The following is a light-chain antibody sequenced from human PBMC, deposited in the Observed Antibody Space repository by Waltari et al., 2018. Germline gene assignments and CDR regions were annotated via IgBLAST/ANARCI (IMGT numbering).Light chain of an antibody. CDR3: AAWDDSLSGRV. CDR1: SSNIGGHY. CDR2: SDN. V-gene: IGLV1-47*01. J-gene: IGLJ3*02. Sequence: QSVLTQPPSASGTPGQRVTVSCSGSSSNIGGHYVSWFQQLPGPAPKVLIYSDNQRPSSIPDRFSGSKSGTSASLAISGLRSEDEADYYCAAWDDSLSGRVFGGGTKLTVL.